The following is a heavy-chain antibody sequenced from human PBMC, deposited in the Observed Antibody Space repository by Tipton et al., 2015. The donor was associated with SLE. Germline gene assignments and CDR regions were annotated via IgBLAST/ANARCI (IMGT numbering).Heavy chain of an antibody. D-gene: IGHD3-22*01. CDR1: GYSISSGYY. CDR2: IYHNENT. V-gene: IGHV4-38-2*01. Sequence: TLSLTCAVSGYSISSGYYWGWIRQPPGKGLEWIGSIYHNENTYFNPSLKSRVSMSIDTSKNQVFLRLSSVTAADTATYYCARHDYDDNGYYLHYFDHWGQGTLVTVSS. CDR3: ARHDYDDNGYYLHYFDH. J-gene: IGHJ4*02.